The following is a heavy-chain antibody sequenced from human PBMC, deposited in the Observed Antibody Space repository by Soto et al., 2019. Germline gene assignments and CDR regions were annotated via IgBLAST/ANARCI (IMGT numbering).Heavy chain of an antibody. D-gene: IGHD6-19*01. V-gene: IGHV3-33*01. CDR2: IWYDGSNK. Sequence: QVQLVESGGGVVQPGRSLRLSCAASGFTFSSYGMHWVRQAPGKGLEWVAVIWYDGSNKYYADSVKGRLTISRDNSKNTRSLQMNSLRAEDTAVYYCARGPGIAVIATVGYYYYYSMDVWGQGTTVTVSS. CDR1: GFTFSSYG. J-gene: IGHJ6*02. CDR3: ARGPGIAVIATVGYYYYYSMDV.